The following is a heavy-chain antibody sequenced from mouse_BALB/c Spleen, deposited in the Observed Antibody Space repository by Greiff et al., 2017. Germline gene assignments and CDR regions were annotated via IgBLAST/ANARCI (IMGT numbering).Heavy chain of an antibody. J-gene: IGHJ2*01. CDR2: ISSGGSYT. CDR3: TRDEGKRY. Sequence: EVMLVESGGGLVKPGGSLKLSCAASGFTFSSYTMSWVRQTPEKRLEWVATISSGGSYTYYPDSVKGRFTISRDNAKNTLYLQMSSLKSEDTAMYYCTRDEGKRYWGQGTTLTVSS. CDR1: GFTFSSYT. V-gene: IGHV5-6-4*01.